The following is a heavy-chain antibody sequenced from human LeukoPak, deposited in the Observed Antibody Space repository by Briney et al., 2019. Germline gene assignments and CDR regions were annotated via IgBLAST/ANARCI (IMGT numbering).Heavy chain of an antibody. CDR2: ISYDGSNK. Sequence: PGGSLRLSCAASGFTFSSYAMHWVRQAPGKGLEWVAVISYDGSNKYYADSVKGRFTISRDNSKNTLYLQMNSLRAEDTAVYYCARDPDSLDVWGKGTTVTVSS. J-gene: IGHJ6*04. CDR3: ARDPDSLDV. CDR1: GFTFSSYA. D-gene: IGHD2-21*01. V-gene: IGHV3-30-3*01.